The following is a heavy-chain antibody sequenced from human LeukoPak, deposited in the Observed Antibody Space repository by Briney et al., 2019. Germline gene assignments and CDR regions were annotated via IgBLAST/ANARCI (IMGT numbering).Heavy chain of an antibody. CDR2: INHSGST. D-gene: IGHD3-22*01. Sequence: MTSETLSLTCAVYGGSFSGYYWSWIRQPPGKGLEWIGEINHSGSTYYNPSLKSRVTISVDTSKNQFSLKLNSVTAADTAVYYCARLPRYYDSSGYYFLFDYWGQGTLVTVSS. V-gene: IGHV4-34*01. CDR3: ARLPRYYDSSGYYFLFDY. J-gene: IGHJ4*02. CDR1: GGSFSGYY.